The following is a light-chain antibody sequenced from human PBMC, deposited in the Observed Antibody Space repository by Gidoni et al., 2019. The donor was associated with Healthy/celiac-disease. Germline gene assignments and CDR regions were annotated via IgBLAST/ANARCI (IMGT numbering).Light chain of an antibody. CDR1: QSVSSSY. V-gene: IGKV3-20*01. CDR3: QQYGSSPPMYT. CDR2: GAS. J-gene: IGKJ2*01. Sequence: EIVLTQSPGTLSLSPGERATLSCRTSQSVSSSYLAWYQQKPGQAPRLLIYGASSRATGIPDRFSGSGSGRAFTLTISSLEPEDFAVYYCQQYGSSPPMYTFGQGTKLEIK.